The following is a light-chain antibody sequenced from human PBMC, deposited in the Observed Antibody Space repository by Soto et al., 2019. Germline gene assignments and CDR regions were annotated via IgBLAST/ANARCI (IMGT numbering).Light chain of an antibody. CDR1: QSISSW. V-gene: IGKV1-5*01. CDR2: DAS. CDR3: QQYNSYSPMYT. J-gene: IGKJ2*01. Sequence: DIPMTQSPSTLSASVGDRVTITCRASQSISSWLAWYQQKPGKAPKLLIYDASSLESGVPSRFSGSGSGTEFPLTISSLQPDDFATYYCQQYNSYSPMYTFGQGTKLEIK.